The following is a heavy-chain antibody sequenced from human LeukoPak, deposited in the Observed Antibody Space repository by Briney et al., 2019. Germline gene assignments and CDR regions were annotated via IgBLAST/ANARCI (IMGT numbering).Heavy chain of an antibody. V-gene: IGHV1-69*06. CDR3: ASYGMGGPPDDY. CDR1: GGTFSSYA. Sequence: ASVKVSCKASGGTFSSYAISWVRQAPGQGLEWMGGIIPIFGTANYAQKFQGRVTITAERSTSTCYMELSSLRSEDTAVYYCASYGMGGPPDDYWGQGTLVTVSS. J-gene: IGHJ4*02. CDR2: IIPIFGTA. D-gene: IGHD1-1*01.